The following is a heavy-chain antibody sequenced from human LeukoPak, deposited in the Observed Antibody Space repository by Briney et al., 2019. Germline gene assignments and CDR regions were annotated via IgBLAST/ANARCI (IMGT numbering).Heavy chain of an antibody. D-gene: IGHD6-19*01. Sequence: GASVKVSCKASGGTFSSYAISWVRQAPGQGLEWMGGIIPIFGTANYAQKFQGRVTITADTSTTTAHMELRSLRSGDTAVYYCARDLGAAGWTSSGWFRTPDYWGQGTLVTVSS. CDR1: GGTFSSYA. CDR2: IIPIFGTA. J-gene: IGHJ4*02. V-gene: IGHV1-69*06. CDR3: ARDLGAAGWTSSGWFRTPDY.